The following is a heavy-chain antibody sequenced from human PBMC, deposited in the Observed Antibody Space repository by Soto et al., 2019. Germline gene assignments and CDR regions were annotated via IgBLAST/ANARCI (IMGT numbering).Heavy chain of an antibody. Sequence: QVQLQESGPGLVKPSGTLSLTCAVSGGSISSSNWWSWVRQPPGKGLEWIGEIYHSGSTNYNPSLKSRVTRSVDKSKNQFSLKLSSVTAADTAVYYCARRPSGTVTTTVYYYGMDVWGQGTTVTVSS. CDR2: IYHSGST. D-gene: IGHD4-17*01. CDR1: GGSISSSNW. CDR3: ARRPSGTVTTTVYYYGMDV. J-gene: IGHJ6*02. V-gene: IGHV4-4*02.